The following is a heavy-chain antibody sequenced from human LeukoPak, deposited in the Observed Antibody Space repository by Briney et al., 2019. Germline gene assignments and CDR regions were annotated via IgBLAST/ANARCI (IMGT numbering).Heavy chain of an antibody. J-gene: IGHJ3*02. Sequence: SETLSLTCAVYGGSFSGYYWSWIRQSPGKGLEWIGEINHSGSTYYNPSLKSRVTISVDTSKNQFSLKLSSVTAADTAVYYCAREDSGYDRHGAFDIWGQGTMVTVSS. V-gene: IGHV4-34*01. D-gene: IGHD5-12*01. CDR1: GGSFSGYY. CDR2: INHSGST. CDR3: AREDSGYDRHGAFDI.